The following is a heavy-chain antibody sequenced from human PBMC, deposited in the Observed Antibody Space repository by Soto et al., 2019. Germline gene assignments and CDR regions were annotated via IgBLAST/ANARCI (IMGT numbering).Heavy chain of an antibody. CDR3: AREASRGYSYDTGSYYYYYMDV. J-gene: IGHJ6*03. CDR2: IYYSGST. Sequence: SETLSLTCTVSGGSISSYYWSWIRQPPGKGLEWIGYIYYSGSTNYNPSLKSRVTISVDTSKNQFSLKLSSVTAADTAVYYCAREASRGYSYDTGSYYYYYMDVWGKGTTVTVSS. CDR1: GGSISSYY. V-gene: IGHV4-59*12. D-gene: IGHD5-18*01.